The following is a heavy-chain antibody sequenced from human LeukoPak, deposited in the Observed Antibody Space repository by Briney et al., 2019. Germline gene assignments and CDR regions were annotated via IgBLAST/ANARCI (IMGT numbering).Heavy chain of an antibody. V-gene: IGHV3-30*18. D-gene: IGHD2-15*01. CDR1: GFTFSSYG. CDR3: AKGLVAATSDY. CDR2: ISYDGSNK. Sequence: GGSLRLSCAASGFTFSSYGMHWVRQAPGKGLEWVAVISYDGSNKYYADSVKGRFTISRDNSKNTLYLQMNSLRAEDTAVYYCAKGLVAATSDYWGQGTLVTVSS. J-gene: IGHJ4*02.